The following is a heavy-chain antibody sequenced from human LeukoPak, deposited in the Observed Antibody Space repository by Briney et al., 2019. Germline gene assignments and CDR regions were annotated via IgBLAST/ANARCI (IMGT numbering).Heavy chain of an antibody. J-gene: IGHJ2*01. D-gene: IGHD4-17*01. CDR2: INHSGST. CDR3: ARSDYVAVGYFDL. CDR1: GGSFGGYY. V-gene: IGHV4-34*01. Sequence: SETLSLTCAVYGGSFGGYYWSWIRQPPGKGLEWIGEINHSGSTNYNPSLKSRVTISVDTSKNQFSLKLSSVTAADTAVYYCARSDYVAVGYFDLWGRGTLVTVSS.